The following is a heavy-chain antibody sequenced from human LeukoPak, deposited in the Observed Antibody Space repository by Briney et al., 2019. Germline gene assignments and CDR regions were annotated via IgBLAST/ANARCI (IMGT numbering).Heavy chain of an antibody. D-gene: IGHD6-13*01. V-gene: IGHV4-59*01. J-gene: IGHJ4*02. Sequence: SETLSLTCTVSGGSISTYYWSWIRQPPGEGLEWIGYIYNSGSTNYNPSLKSRAAISVDTSKNQFSLKLSSVTAADTAVYYCARENSNSWYLDYWGQGTLVTVSS. CDR1: GGSISTYY. CDR3: ARENSNSWYLDY. CDR2: IYNSGST.